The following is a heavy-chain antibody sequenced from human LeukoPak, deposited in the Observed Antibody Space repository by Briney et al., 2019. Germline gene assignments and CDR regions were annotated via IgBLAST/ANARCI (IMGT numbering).Heavy chain of an antibody. CDR3: AKGYLAVAATLLCFDY. CDR2: ISGSGGST. J-gene: IGHJ4*02. CDR1: GFTFSSYA. Sequence: PGGSLRLSCAASGFTFSSYAMSWVRQAPGKGLEWVSAISGSGGSTYYADSVKGRFTISRDNSKNTLYLQMNSLRAEDTAVYYCAKGYLAVAATLLCFDYWGQGTLVTVSS. D-gene: IGHD6-19*01. V-gene: IGHV3-23*01.